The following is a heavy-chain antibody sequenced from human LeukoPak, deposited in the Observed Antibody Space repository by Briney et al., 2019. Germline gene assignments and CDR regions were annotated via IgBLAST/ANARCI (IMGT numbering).Heavy chain of an antibody. Sequence: TLSLTCTVSGGSISSYYWSWIRQPPGKALEWLARIDWDDDKFYSTSLKTRLTISKDNSKNQVVLTMTKMDPVDTATYYCARIRRDGCSLDYWGQGTLVTVSS. CDR3: ARIRRDGCSLDY. V-gene: IGHV2-70*16. CDR2: IDWDDDK. CDR1: GGSISSYYW. J-gene: IGHJ4*02. D-gene: IGHD5-24*01.